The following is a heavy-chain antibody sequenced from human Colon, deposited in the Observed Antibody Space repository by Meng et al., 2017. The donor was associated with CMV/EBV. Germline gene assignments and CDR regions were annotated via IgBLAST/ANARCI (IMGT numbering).Heavy chain of an antibody. CDR1: SGSMSTYY. J-gene: IGHJ4*02. D-gene: IGHD2-2*01. CDR3: ARADCSSTTCLFDS. Sequence: SEILSLTCIVSSGSMSTYYWSWIRQPPGKGLEWIGYIYYSGSIFYNPSLKTRVIISVDSSKTQFSLNLSSVTAADTAVYYCARADCSSTTCLFDSWGQGTLVTVSS. CDR2: IYYSGSI. V-gene: IGHV4-59*01.